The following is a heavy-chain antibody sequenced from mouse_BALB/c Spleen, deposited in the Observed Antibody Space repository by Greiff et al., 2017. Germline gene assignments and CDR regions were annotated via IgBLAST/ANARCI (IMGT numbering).Heavy chain of an antibody. CDR3: ARGHYYGSSPAWFAY. Sequence: EVQLVESGGGLVKPGGSLKLSCAASGFTFSSYAMSWVRQTPEKRLEWVATINSNGGSTYYPDSVKGRFTISRDNAKNTLYLQMSSLKSEDTAMYYCARGHYYGSSPAWFAYWGQGTLVTVSA. CDR1: GFTFSSYA. D-gene: IGHD1-1*01. J-gene: IGHJ3*01. CDR2: INSNGGST. V-gene: IGHV5-6-3*01.